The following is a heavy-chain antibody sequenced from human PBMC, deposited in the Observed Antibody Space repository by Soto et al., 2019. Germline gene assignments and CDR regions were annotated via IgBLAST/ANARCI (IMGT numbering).Heavy chain of an antibody. Sequence: GESLKISCKASGFSFSTYSLGWVRQMPGKGLEWMGNIFSSDSNARYSPSFQGQVTISVDRSTNTAFLQWSTLKASDTAIYYCGTWRGSSWFDYWGPGTLVTVSS. CDR1: GFSFSTYS. V-gene: IGHV5-51*01. D-gene: IGHD6-13*01. CDR3: GTWRGSSWFDY. J-gene: IGHJ4*02. CDR2: IFSSDSNA.